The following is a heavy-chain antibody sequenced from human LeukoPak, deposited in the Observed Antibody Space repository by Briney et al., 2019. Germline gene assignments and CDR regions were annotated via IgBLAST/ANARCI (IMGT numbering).Heavy chain of an antibody. D-gene: IGHD2-15*01. J-gene: IGHJ4*02. CDR1: GFTFSSYA. Sequence: GGSLRLSCAASGFTFSSYAMHWVRQAPGKGLEWVAVISYDGSNKYYADSVKGRFTISRDNSKNTLYLQMNSLRAEDTAVYYCARDRMTALDYWGQGTLVTVSS. CDR3: ARDRMTALDY. CDR2: ISYDGSNK. V-gene: IGHV3-30-3*01.